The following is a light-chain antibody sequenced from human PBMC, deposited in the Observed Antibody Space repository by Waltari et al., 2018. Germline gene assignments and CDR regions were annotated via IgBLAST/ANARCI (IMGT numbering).Light chain of an antibody. Sequence: DIQMTQSHSTLSASVGDRVTITCRASQSLGNWLAWYQQKPGKAPKLLLYGASNLESGVPSRFSGSGSGTEFTLTISSLQYDDFATYYCQQYNTYPLTFGGGTKVEI. V-gene: IGKV1-5*03. J-gene: IGKJ4*01. CDR3: QQYNTYPLT. CDR2: GAS. CDR1: QSLGNW.